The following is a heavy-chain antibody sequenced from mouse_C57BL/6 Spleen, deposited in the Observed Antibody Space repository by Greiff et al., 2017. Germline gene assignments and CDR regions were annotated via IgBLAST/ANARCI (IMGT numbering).Heavy chain of an antibody. J-gene: IGHJ2*01. D-gene: IGHD1-1*01. CDR1: GYSITSGYS. CDR3: ACATDYFDY. V-gene: IGHV3-6*01. CDR2: ISYDGSN. Sequence: DVKLQESGPGLVKPSQSLSLTCSVTGYSITSGYSWNWIRHFPGNKLAWMGYISYDGSNNYNPSLKNRISITRDTSKNQFFLKLNSVTTEDTATYYCACATDYFDYWGQGTTLTVSS.